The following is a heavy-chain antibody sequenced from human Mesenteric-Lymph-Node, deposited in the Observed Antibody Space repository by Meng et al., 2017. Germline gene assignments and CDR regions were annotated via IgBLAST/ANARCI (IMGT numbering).Heavy chain of an antibody. Sequence: GSLRLSCTVSGASISSTSYYWGWARQPPGKGLEWIGCIHHSGTTYYNPSLKSRVTISVDTSKNKFSLKLNSVTAADTAVYYCAKVGGLAVAGTGNWFDPWGQGTLVTVSS. CDR2: IHHSGTT. J-gene: IGHJ5*02. CDR1: GASISSTSYY. D-gene: IGHD6-19*01. CDR3: AKVGGLAVAGTGNWFDP. V-gene: IGHV4-39*07.